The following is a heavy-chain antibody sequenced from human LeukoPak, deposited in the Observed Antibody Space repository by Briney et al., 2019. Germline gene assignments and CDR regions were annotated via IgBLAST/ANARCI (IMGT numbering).Heavy chain of an antibody. J-gene: IGHJ3*02. Sequence: PGGSLRLSCAASGFNFSNYSIHWVRQAAGKGLEWAAVISYDGSKKYYADSVKGRFTISRDNSKNTLYLQMNSLRAEDTAVYYCASQDSSSWYESDAFDIWGQGTMVTVSS. CDR1: GFNFSNYS. CDR3: ASQDSSSWYESDAFDI. CDR2: ISYDGSKK. V-gene: IGHV3-30-3*01. D-gene: IGHD6-13*01.